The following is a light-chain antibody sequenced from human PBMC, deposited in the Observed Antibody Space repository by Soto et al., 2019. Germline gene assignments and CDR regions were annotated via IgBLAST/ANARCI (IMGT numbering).Light chain of an antibody. CDR1: QSVSSN. CDR3: QQYGSSPWT. V-gene: IGKV3-15*01. J-gene: IGKJ1*01. CDR2: GAS. Sequence: EIVMAHSPATLSVSGGEIATLSVRASQSVSSNLAWYQQKPGQAPTLVIYGASARATGIPARFSGSGSGTDFTLTISRLEPEDFAVYYCQQYGSSPWTFGQGTKVDIK.